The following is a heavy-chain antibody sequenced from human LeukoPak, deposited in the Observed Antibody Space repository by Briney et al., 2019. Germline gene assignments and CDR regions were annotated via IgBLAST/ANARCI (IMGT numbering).Heavy chain of an antibody. CDR2: SHTGGSI. Sequence: SETLSLTCTVSGVSISGFYWNWIRQPPRKGLEWVGYSHTGGSISSNPSLNSRVAFSMDTSKNQVSLRLNSMTATDTAVYYCARRRGGFGEGEFDYWGQGIPVTVST. V-gene: IGHV4-4*08. CDR3: ARRRGGFGEGEFDY. J-gene: IGHJ4*02. CDR1: GVSISGFY. D-gene: IGHD3-10*01.